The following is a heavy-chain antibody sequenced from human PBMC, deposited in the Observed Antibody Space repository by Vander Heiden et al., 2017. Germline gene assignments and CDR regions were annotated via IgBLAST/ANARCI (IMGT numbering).Heavy chain of an antibody. J-gene: IGHJ4*02. V-gene: IGHV4-39*01. Sequence: QLQLQESGPGLVKPSETLSLTCTVPGGSISSSSYYWGWIRQPPGKGLEWIGSIYYSGSTYYNPSLKSRVTISVDTSKNQFSLKLSSVTAADTAVYYCARHSGCSGGSCYSSDFDYWGQGTLVTVSS. D-gene: IGHD2-15*01. CDR3: ARHSGCSGGSCYSSDFDY. CDR2: IYYSGST. CDR1: GGSISSSSYY.